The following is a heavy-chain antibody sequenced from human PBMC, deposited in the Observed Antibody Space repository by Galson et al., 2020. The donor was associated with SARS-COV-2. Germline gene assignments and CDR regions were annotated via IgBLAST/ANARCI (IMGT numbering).Heavy chain of an antibody. V-gene: IGHV4-61*02. CDR1: GGSIRSGSYY. Sequence: SETLSLTCTVSGGSIRSGSYYWSWIRQPAGKGLEWIGRMYSSGGTDYNPPLKSRVTISVDTSKNQFSLKVTSVTAADTAVYYCARENMVVAATEPNWFDPWGQGTLVTVSS. J-gene: IGHJ5*02. D-gene: IGHD2-15*01. CDR2: MYSSGGT. CDR3: ARENMVVAATEPNWFDP.